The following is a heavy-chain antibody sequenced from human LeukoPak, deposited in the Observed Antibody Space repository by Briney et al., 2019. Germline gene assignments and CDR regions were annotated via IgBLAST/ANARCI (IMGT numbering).Heavy chain of an antibody. V-gene: IGHV3-23*01. CDR2: ISGSGGST. D-gene: IGHD3-22*01. CDR3: ANHYYDSSGYSRYYYYMDV. CDR1: GFTFSSYG. Sequence: GGSLRLSCAASGFTFSSYGMSWVRQAPGKGLEWVSAISGSGGSTYYADSVKGRFTISRDNSKNTLYLQMNSLRAEDTAVYYCANHYYDSSGYSRYYYYMDVWGKGTTVTISS. J-gene: IGHJ6*03.